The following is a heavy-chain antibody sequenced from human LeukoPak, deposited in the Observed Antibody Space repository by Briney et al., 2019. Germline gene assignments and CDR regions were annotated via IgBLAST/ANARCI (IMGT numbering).Heavy chain of an antibody. CDR3: ARVQGHPPNGLDI. Sequence: PGGSLRLSCAASGFTFTDYWMHWIRQAPGGGLVWLSRISGDGSSTSYADSVKGRFTISRDNAKNTLYLQMNSLRADDTAVYYCARVQGHPPNGLDIWGQGTMVTVSS. CDR1: GFTFTDYW. J-gene: IGHJ3*02. CDR2: ISGDGSST. D-gene: IGHD2-8*01. V-gene: IGHV3-74*01.